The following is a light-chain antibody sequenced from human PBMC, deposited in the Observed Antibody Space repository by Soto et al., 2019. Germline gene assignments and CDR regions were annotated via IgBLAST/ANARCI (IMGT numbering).Light chain of an antibody. CDR2: GNS. V-gene: IGLV1-40*01. Sequence: SVRTQPPSVSGAPGQMVTISCTGSSSNIGAGYDVHWYQQLPGTAPKLLIYGNSNRPSGVPDRFSGSKSGTSASLAITGLQAEDEADYYCQSYDSSLSGYVFGTGT. CDR1: SSNIGAGYD. CDR3: QSYDSSLSGYV. J-gene: IGLJ1*01.